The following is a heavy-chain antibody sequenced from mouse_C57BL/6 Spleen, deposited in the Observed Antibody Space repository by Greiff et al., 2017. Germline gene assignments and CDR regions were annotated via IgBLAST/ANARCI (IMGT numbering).Heavy chain of an antibody. V-gene: IGHV1-82*01. CDR3: ARSNWRYAMDC. CDR1: GYAFSSSW. D-gene: IGHD4-1*02. J-gene: IGHJ4*01. Sequence: QVQLQQSGPELVKPGASVKISCKASGYAFSSSWMNWVKQRPGKGLEWIGRIYPGDGDTNYNGKFKGKATLTADKSSSTAYMQLSSLTSEDSAVYFCARSNWRYAMDCWGQGTSVTVSS. CDR2: IYPGDGDT.